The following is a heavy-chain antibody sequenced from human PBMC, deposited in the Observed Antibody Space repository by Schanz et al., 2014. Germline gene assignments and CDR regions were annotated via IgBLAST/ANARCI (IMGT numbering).Heavy chain of an antibody. J-gene: IGHJ4*02. V-gene: IGHV3-NL1*01. CDR3: AKDSTHIDIVLVPTAIDY. CDR2: ISGSGGST. CDR1: GFTLSSYA. D-gene: IGHD2-2*01. Sequence: QVQLVESGGGVVQFGRSLRLSCAAYGFTLSSYAMHWVRQAPGKGLEWVSAISGSGGSTYYADSVKGRFTISRDNSKNTLYLHMNTLRSEDTAVYYCAKDSTHIDIVLVPTAIDYWGQGTLVTVSS.